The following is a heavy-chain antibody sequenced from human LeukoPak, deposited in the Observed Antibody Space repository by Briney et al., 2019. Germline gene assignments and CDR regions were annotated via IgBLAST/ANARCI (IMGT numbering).Heavy chain of an antibody. J-gene: IGHJ4*02. CDR2: INHSGST. Sequence: SETLSLTCAVYGGSFSGYYWSWIRQPPGKGLEWIEEINHSGSTNYNPSLKSRVTISVDTSKNQFSLKLSSVTAADTAVYYCARRKGLVYWGRGTLVTVSS. CDR1: GGSFSGYY. D-gene: IGHD1-14*01. V-gene: IGHV4-34*01. CDR3: ARRKGLVY.